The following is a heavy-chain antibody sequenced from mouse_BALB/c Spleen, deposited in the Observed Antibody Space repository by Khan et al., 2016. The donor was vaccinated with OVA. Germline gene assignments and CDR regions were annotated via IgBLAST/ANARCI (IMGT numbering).Heavy chain of an antibody. CDR1: GFTFSGFG. J-gene: IGHJ2*01. D-gene: IGHD2-3*01. V-gene: IGHV5-17*02. CDR2: IGSASSTI. Sequence: EVELVESGGGLVQPGGSRKLSCAASGFTFSGFGMHWVRQAPEKGLEWVAFIGSASSTIYYADTVKGRFTISRANPKQTLFLQMTSLRSEDTAMYFCARTGYYYFDYWGQGTTLTVSS. CDR3: ARTGYYYFDY.